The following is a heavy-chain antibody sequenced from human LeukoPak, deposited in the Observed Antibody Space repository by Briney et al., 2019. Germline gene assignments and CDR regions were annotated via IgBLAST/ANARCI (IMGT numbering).Heavy chain of an antibody. CDR2: IIPIFGTA. V-gene: IGHV1-69*05. CDR1: GYSFTNYW. D-gene: IGHD2-21*02. Sequence: KISCKGSGYSFTNYWIGWVRQAPGQGLEWMGRIIPIFGTANYAQKFQGRVTITTDESTSTAYMELSSLRSEDTAVYYCARAYCGGDCYPFFDYWGQGTLVTVSS. J-gene: IGHJ4*02. CDR3: ARAYCGGDCYPFFDY.